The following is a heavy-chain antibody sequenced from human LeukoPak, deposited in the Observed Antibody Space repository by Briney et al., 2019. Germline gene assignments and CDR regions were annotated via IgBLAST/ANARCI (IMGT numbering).Heavy chain of an antibody. D-gene: IGHD2-15*01. CDR1: GFPFSSYW. J-gene: IGHJ4*02. CDR2: IKQDGSEK. V-gene: IGHV3-7*03. Sequence: GASLRLSCAASGFPFSSYWMAWVRQAPGKGLEWVASIKQDGSEKYYVDSVKGRFTISKDNSKNSLYLQMSSLRAEDTAMYYCAREDRSCYYYWGQGTLVTVSS. CDR3: AREDRSCYYY.